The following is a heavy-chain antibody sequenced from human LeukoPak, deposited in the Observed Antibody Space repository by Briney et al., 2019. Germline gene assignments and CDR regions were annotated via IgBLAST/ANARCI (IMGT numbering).Heavy chain of an antibody. CDR1: WFIFCSKA. V-gene: IGHV3-23*01. Sequence: PGGSLKPLRSTPWFIFCSKAKTRGPPTPGEGLELDSAQPGSGANTYYADSVKGRFTISRDNSKDTLYLQMNSLRAEDTAIYYCAKLGGPYNWDYAGLNYMDVWGKGTTFTVSS. J-gene: IGHJ6*03. CDR2: QPGSGANT. CDR3: AKLGGPYNWDYAGLNYMDV. D-gene: IGHD1-7*01.